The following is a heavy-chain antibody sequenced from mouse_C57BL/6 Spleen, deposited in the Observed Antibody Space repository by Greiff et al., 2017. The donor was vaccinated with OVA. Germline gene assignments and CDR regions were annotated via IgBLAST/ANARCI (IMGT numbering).Heavy chain of an antibody. V-gene: IGHV5-4*01. Sequence: EVKVEESGGGLVKPGGSLKLSCAASGFTFSSYAMSWVRQTPEKRLEWVATISDGGSYTYYPDNVKGRFTISRDNAKNNLYLQMSQLKSEDTAMYYCAREGAHYYGSSYDYFDYWGQGTTLTVSS. J-gene: IGHJ2*01. CDR2: ISDGGSYT. CDR1: GFTFSSYA. D-gene: IGHD1-1*01. CDR3: AREGAHYYGSSYDYFDY.